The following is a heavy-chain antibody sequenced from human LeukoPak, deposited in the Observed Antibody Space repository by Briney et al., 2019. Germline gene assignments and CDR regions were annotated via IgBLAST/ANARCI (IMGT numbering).Heavy chain of an antibody. CDR3: AKDIDGSGSYIFDY. CDR2: ISWNSGSI. Sequence: GGSLSLSCAASGFTFDDYAMHWVRQAPGKGLERVSGISWNSGSIGYADSVKGRFTISRDNAKNSLYLQMNSLRAEDTALYYCAKDIDGSGSYIFDYWGQGTLVTVSS. J-gene: IGHJ4*02. CDR1: GFTFDDYA. D-gene: IGHD3-10*01. V-gene: IGHV3-9*01.